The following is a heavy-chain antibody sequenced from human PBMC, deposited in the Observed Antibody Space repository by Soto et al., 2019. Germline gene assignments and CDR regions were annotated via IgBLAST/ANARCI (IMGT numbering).Heavy chain of an antibody. D-gene: IGHD2-15*01. CDR3: ARCINGGSWKDNWFDP. Sequence: TLSLTCAVSSGSISSSNWWSWVRQPPGKGLEWIGEIYHSGSTNYNPSLKSRVTISVDKSKNQFSLKLSSVTAADTAVYYCARCINGGSWKDNWFDPWGQGTRVTVAS. J-gene: IGHJ5*02. CDR2: IYHSGST. V-gene: IGHV4-4*02. CDR1: SGSISSSNW.